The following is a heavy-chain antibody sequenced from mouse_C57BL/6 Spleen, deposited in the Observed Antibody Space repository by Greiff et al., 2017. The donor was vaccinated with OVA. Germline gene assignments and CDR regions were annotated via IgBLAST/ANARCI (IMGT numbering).Heavy chain of an antibody. J-gene: IGHJ2*01. V-gene: IGHV7-3*01. CDR2: IRNKANGYTT. D-gene: IGHD4-1*01. CDR1: GFTFTDYY. Sequence: EVQGVESGGGLVQPGGSLSLSCAASGFTFTDYYMSWVRQPPGKALEWLGFIRNKANGYTTEYSASVKGRFTISRDNSKSILYLQINALRAEDSATYYWARYELTGTYFDYWGQGTTLTVSS. CDR3: ARYELTGTYFDY.